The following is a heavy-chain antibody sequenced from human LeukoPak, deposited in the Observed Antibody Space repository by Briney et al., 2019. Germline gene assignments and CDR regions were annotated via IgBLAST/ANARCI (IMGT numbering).Heavy chain of an antibody. CDR2: INHSGST. CDR1: GGSINGYY. CDR3: ARHGYVLRYFDWFPINRFDP. V-gene: IGHV4-34*01. Sequence: PSETLSLTCTVSGGSINGYYWSWIRQPPGKGLEWIGEINHSGSTNYNPSLKSRVTISVDTSKNQFSLKLSSVTAADTAVYYCARHGYVLRYFDWFPINRFDPWGQGTLVTVSS. D-gene: IGHD3-9*01. J-gene: IGHJ5*02.